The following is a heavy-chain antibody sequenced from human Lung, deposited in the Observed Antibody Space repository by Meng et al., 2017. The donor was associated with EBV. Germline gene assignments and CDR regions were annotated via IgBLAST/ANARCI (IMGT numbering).Heavy chain of an antibody. CDR2: INQSGST. Sequence: PSQTRSPPVAVSGGARSGTRWASVPQTPGKGLDWVGQINQSGSTYYNPSLKSRVTVSVDTFKSRVSVTLGSVTAADTAVYYCARAGFRDRNLVVMTTHKGHACDIWGQGTMVTVSS. V-gene: IGHV4-34*01. J-gene: IGHJ3*02. CDR1: GGARSGTR. D-gene: IGHD3-22*01. CDR3: ARAGFRDRNLVVMTTHKGHACDI.